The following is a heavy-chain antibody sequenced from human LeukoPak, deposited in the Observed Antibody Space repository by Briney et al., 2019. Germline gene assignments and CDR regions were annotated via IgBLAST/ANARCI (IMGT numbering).Heavy chain of an antibody. CDR1: GDSISNYY. D-gene: IGHD6-13*01. CDR3: AREGRAAVGTGAFDI. V-gene: IGHV4-4*07. J-gene: IGHJ3*02. Sequence: SETLSLTCTVSGDSISNYYWSWLRQPAGKGLEWIGRISTSGSTNYNPSLKSRVTMSVNTSKNQFSLKLNSVTAADTAVYHCAREGRAAVGTGAFDIRGQGTMVTVSS. CDR2: ISTSGST.